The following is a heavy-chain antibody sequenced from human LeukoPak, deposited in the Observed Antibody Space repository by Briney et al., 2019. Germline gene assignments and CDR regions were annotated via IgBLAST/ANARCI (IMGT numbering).Heavy chain of an antibody. V-gene: IGHV4-59*01. D-gene: IGHD6-19*01. Sequence: SETLSLTCTVSGGPISSYYWSWIRQPPGKGLEWIGYIHYSGSTNYNPSLKSRVTISVDTSKNQFSLKLSSVTAADTAVYYCARLVGAFDIWGQGTMVTVSS. CDR3: ARLVGAFDI. J-gene: IGHJ3*02. CDR1: GGPISSYY. CDR2: IHYSGST.